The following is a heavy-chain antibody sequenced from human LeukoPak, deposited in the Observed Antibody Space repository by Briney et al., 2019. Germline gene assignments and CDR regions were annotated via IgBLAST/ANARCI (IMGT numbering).Heavy chain of an antibody. CDR2: MTPSSGDT. V-gene: IGHV1-8*01. CDR3: ARVGRGGSGSYYPPSYYYYGMDV. CDR1: GYSFTSYD. D-gene: IGHD1-26*01. Sequence: ASVKVSCRASGYSFTSYDISWVRQATGRGLEWMEWMTPSSGDTGYAQKFQGRVTMTRNTSISTAYMELSSLGSEDPAMYYCARVGRGGSGSYYPPSYYYYGMDVWGQGTTVTVSS. J-gene: IGHJ6*02.